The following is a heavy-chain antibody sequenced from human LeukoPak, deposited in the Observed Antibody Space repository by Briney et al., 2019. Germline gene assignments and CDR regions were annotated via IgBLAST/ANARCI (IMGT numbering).Heavy chain of an antibody. CDR2: IYYSGST. J-gene: IGHJ3*02. CDR3: APRRGYCSGGSCYSGAFDI. Sequence: SETLSLTRTVSGGSISSSSYYWGWIRQPPGKGLEWIGSIYYSGSTYYNPSLKSRVTISVDTSKNQFSLKLSSVTAADTAVYCCAPRRGYCSGGSCYSGAFDIWGQGTMVTVSS. CDR1: GGSISSSSYY. D-gene: IGHD2-15*01. V-gene: IGHV4-39*01.